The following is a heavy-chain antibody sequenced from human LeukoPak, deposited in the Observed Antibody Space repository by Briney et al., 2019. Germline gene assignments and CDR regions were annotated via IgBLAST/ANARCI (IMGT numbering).Heavy chain of an antibody. CDR1: GDTFSTYW. V-gene: IGHV5-51*01. CDR2: IYPGDSET. D-gene: IGHD1/OR15-1a*01. CDR3: ARPNKALLPVAFDI. Sequence: GESLKISCKGSGDTFSTYWIGWVRQLPGKGLEWMGIIYPGDSETRYSPSFQGQVTMSVDKSISTAYLQWSSLKASDTAMYYCARPNKALLPVAFDIWGQGTMVTVSS. J-gene: IGHJ3*02.